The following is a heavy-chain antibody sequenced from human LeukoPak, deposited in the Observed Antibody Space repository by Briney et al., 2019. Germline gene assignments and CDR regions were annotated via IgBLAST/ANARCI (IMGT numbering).Heavy chain of an antibody. CDR2: ISGSGGYT. CDR3: AKDPNFDY. CDR1: GFTFSTSA. Sequence: GGSLRLSCAASGFTFSTSAMSWVRQAPGKGLEWVSAISGSGGYTNSADSVKGRFTTSRDNFKNTLYLQMNSPRVEDTAVYYCAKDPNFDYWGQGTLVTVSS. V-gene: IGHV3-23*01. J-gene: IGHJ4*02.